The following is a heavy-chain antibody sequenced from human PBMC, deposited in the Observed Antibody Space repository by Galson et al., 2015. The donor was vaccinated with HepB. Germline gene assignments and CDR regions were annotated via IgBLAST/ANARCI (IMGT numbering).Heavy chain of an antibody. V-gene: IGHV2-70*01. D-gene: IGHD2-2*01. J-gene: IGHJ5*01. Sequence: PALVKPTQTLTLTCTFSVFSLSRSGMCVSWIRPPPGKALEWLALIDWDDDKYYSTSLKTRLTISKDTSKNQVVLTMTNMDPVDTATYYCARVRASSNWFESWGQGILVTVSS. CDR3: ARVRASSNWFES. CDR1: VFSLSRSGMC. CDR2: IDWDDDK.